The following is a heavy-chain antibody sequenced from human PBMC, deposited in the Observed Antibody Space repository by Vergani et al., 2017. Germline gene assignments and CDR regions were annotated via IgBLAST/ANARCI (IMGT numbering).Heavy chain of an antibody. D-gene: IGHD2-8*01. Sequence: QVQLQQWGGGLLKPSETLSLTCVVNGWSFTSYHWTWIRQSPGEGLEWVGDIDHTGRPEYNPSLKSRLTMSVDKSRNQFSLTLNSVTATDTGIYFCARVKTETNGHLYYYYYMDVWGQGTAVTVS. CDR3: ARVKTETNGHLYYYYYMDV. V-gene: IGHV4-34*01. CDR2: IDHTGRP. J-gene: IGHJ6*03. CDR1: GWSFTSYH.